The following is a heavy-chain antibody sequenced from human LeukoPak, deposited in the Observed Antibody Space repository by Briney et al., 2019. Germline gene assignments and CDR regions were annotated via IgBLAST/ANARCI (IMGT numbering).Heavy chain of an antibody. D-gene: IGHD3-22*01. CDR2: ISSSGGST. V-gene: IGHV3-23*01. CDR1: GFTFSSYA. J-gene: IGHJ4*02. CDR3: AKLYYDTRGYTDY. Sequence: GGSLRLSCAASGFTFSSYAMSWVRQAPGKGLGWVSAISSSGGSTYYADSVKGRFTISRDNSKNTLYLQMNSLRAEDTAIYYCAKLYYDTRGYTDYWGQGTLVTVSS.